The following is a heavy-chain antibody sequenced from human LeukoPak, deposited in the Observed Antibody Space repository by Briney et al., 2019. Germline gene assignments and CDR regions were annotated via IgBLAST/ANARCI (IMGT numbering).Heavy chain of an antibody. CDR3: AREKGYDDYVGGDYYYYYMDV. CDR2: INHSGST. V-gene: IGHV4-34*01. Sequence: SETLSLTCAVYGGSFSGYYWSWIRQPPGKGLEWIGEINHSGSTNYNPSLKSRVTISVDTSKNQFSLKLSSVTAADTAVYYCAREKGYDDYVGGDYYYYYMDVWGKGTTVTISS. J-gene: IGHJ6*03. D-gene: IGHD4-17*01. CDR1: GGSFSGYY.